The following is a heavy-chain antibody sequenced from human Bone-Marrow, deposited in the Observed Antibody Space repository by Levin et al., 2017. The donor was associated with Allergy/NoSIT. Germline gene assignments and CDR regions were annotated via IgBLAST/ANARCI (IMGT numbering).Heavy chain of an antibody. Sequence: SETLSLTCAVSGYSISSGYYWGWIRQPPGKGLEWIGSIYHSGSTYYNPSLKSRVTISVDTSKNQFSLKLSSVTAADTAVYYCARVDMGSRHSSDAFDIWGQGTMVTVSS. V-gene: IGHV4-38-2*01. CDR3: ARVDMGSRHSSDAFDI. CDR2: IYHSGST. CDR1: GYSISSGYY. J-gene: IGHJ3*02. D-gene: IGHD2-2*01.